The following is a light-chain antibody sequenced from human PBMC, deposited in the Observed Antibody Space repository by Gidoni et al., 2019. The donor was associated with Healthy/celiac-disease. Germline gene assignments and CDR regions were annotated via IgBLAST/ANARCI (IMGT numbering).Light chain of an antibody. CDR3: QQSYSSWT. CDR2: AAS. Sequence: DIQMTQSPSSLSASVGDRVTITCRASQSISSYLNWYQQKPGKAPKLLIYAASSLQSGVPSRFSGSGSGTDFTLTISSLQPEDFATYYCQQSYSSWTFGPGTKVEIK. CDR1: QSISSY. V-gene: IGKV1-39*01. J-gene: IGKJ1*01.